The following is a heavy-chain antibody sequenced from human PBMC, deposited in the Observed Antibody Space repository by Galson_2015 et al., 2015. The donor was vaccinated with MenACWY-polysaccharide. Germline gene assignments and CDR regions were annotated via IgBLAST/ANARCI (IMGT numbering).Heavy chain of an antibody. J-gene: IGHJ5*01. CDR3: ARGRWYNNNWSYQLDS. CDR1: GGSFSGYF. V-gene: IGHV4-34*01. CDR2: INQGGRT. Sequence: SETLSLTCTVYGGSFSGYFWSWIRQSPGKGLEWIGEINQGGRTSYNPSLKSRVTLSVDTSKNQVSLSLESVTAADTAVYYCARGRWYNNNWSYQLDSWGQGNLVTVSS. D-gene: IGHD1-14*01.